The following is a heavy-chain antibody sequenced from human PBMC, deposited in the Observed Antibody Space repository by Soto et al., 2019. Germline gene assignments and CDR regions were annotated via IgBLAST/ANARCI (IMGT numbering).Heavy chain of an antibody. V-gene: IGHV4-30-4*01. CDR2: IYKSATT. J-gene: IGHJ5*01. D-gene: IGHD2-15*01. CDR1: GDSISTVDYF. Sequence: SETLSLTCSVSGDSISTVDYFWAWIRQPPGQALEYIGYIYKSATTYYNPSFESRVAISLDTSKSQFSLNVTSVTDADTAVYFCARGRYCLTGRCFPNWFDSWGQGTLVTVSS. CDR3: ARGRYCLTGRCFPNWFDS.